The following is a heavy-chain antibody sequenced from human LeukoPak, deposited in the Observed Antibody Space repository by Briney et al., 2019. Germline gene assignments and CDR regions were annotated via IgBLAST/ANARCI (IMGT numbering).Heavy chain of an antibody. V-gene: IGHV1-8*01. J-gene: IGHJ3*02. CDR3: ARDHYGTAPWSDAFDI. CDR1: GYTFTSYD. Sequence: ASVKVSCKASGYTFTSYDINWVRQATGQGLEWMGWMNPNSGNTGYAQKFQGRVTMTRNTSISTAYMELSSLRSEDTAVYYCARDHYGTAPWSDAFDIWGRGTMVTVSS. D-gene: IGHD3-10*01. CDR2: MNPNSGNT.